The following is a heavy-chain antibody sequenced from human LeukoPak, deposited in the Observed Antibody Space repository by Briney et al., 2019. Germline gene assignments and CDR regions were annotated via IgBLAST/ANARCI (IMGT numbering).Heavy chain of an antibody. CDR3: AKSSLGYGMDV. Sequence: GGSLRLSCAASGFPFSSYAMTWVRQAPGKGLEWVSAISGSAGSTYYADSVKGRFTISGDKSKNTLYLQMNSLRAEDTALYYCAKSSLGYGMDVWGQGTTVTVSS. CDR2: ISGSAGST. J-gene: IGHJ6*02. D-gene: IGHD7-27*01. CDR1: GFPFSSYA. V-gene: IGHV3-23*01.